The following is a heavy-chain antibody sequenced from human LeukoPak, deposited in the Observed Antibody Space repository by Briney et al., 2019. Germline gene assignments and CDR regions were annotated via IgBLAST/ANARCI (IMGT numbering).Heavy chain of an antibody. J-gene: IGHJ4*02. CDR3: ARTSSRKWLSNYFDY. CDR1: GFTFSSYA. V-gene: IGHV3-64*01. Sequence: GGSLRLSCAASGFTFSSYAMHWVRQAPGKGLEYVSAISTNGGSTYYANSVKGRFTISRDNSKNTLYLQMNSLRAEDTAVYYCARTSSRKWLSNYFDYWGQGTLVTVSS. CDR2: ISTNGGST. D-gene: IGHD5-12*01.